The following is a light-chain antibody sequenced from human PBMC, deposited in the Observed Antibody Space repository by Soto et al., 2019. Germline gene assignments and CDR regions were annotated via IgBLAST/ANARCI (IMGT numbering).Light chain of an antibody. CDR2: EGS. Sequence: QSVLTQPASVSGSPGQSITISCTGTSSDVGKYNLVSWYQQHPGKVPKLMIYEGSKRPSGVSNLFSGAKSVNTASLTISGLQAEDEAEYYCCSYAGSSTPVVFGGGTKLTVL. CDR1: SSDVGKYNL. CDR3: CSYAGSSTPVV. V-gene: IGLV2-23*01. J-gene: IGLJ2*01.